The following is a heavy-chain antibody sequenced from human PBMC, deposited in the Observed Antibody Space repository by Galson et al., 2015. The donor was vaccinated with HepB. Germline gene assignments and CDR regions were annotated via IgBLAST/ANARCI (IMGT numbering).Heavy chain of an antibody. CDR3: ARGLRLGELSFDDAFDI. V-gene: IGHV1-46*01. CDR1: GSTFTSYY. CDR2: IHPSGGST. D-gene: IGHD3-16*02. J-gene: IGHJ3*02. Sequence: SVKVSCKASGSTFTSYYMHWVRQAPGQGLEWMGIIHPSGGSTSYAQKFQGRVTMTRDTSTSTVYMELSSLRSEDTAVYYCARGLRLGELSFDDAFDIWGQGTMVTVSS.